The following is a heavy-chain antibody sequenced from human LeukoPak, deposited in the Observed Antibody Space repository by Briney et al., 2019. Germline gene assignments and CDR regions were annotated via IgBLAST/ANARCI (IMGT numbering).Heavy chain of an antibody. CDR3: ARATYYYDSSGYYSGVWYFDL. Sequence: ASVKVSCKASGGTFSSYAISWVRQAPGQGLEWMGRIIPILGIANYAQKFQGRVTITADKSTSTAYMELSSLRSEDTAVYYCARATYYYDSSGYYSGVWYFDLWGRGTLVTVSS. D-gene: IGHD3-22*01. V-gene: IGHV1-69*04. CDR1: GGTFSSYA. CDR2: IIPILGIA. J-gene: IGHJ2*01.